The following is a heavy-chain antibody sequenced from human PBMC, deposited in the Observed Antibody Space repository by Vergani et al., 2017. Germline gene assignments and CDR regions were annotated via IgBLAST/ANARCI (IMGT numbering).Heavy chain of an antibody. CDR3: ARDPDGYNSFDY. J-gene: IGHJ4*02. Sequence: QVQLVQSGAEVKKPGSSVKVSCKASGGTFSSYAISWVRQAPGQGLEWMGRIIPLLGIANYAQKFQGRVTITADKSTSTAYMELSSLRSEDTAVYYCARDPDGYNSFDYWGQGTLVTVSS. CDR2: IIPLLGIA. CDR1: GGTFSSYA. D-gene: IGHD5-24*01. V-gene: IGHV1-69*04.